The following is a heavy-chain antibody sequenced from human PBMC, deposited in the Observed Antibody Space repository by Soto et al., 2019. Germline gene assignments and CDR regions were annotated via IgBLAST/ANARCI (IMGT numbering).Heavy chain of an antibody. Sequence: SETLSLTCTVSGGSISSGDYYWSWIRQPPGKGLEWIGYIYYSGSTYYNPSLKSRVTISVDTSKNQFSLKLSSVTAADTAVYYCARDTVVVAATATDVFDYWGQGTLVTXSS. CDR3: ARDTVVVAATATDVFDY. CDR1: GGSISSGDYY. D-gene: IGHD2-15*01. CDR2: IYYSGST. V-gene: IGHV4-30-4*01. J-gene: IGHJ4*02.